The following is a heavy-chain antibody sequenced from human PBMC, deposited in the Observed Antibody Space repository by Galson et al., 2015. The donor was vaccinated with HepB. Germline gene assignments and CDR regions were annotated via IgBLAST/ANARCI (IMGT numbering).Heavy chain of an antibody. Sequence: SLRLSCAASGFTFSSYAMSWVRQAPGKGLEWVSAISGSGGSTYYADSVKGRFTISRDNSKNTLYLQMNSLRAEDTAVYYCAKWLDCSGGSCYRTFDYWGQGTLVTVSS. CDR1: GFTFSSYA. CDR2: ISGSGGST. V-gene: IGHV3-23*01. J-gene: IGHJ4*02. D-gene: IGHD2-15*01. CDR3: AKWLDCSGGSCYRTFDY.